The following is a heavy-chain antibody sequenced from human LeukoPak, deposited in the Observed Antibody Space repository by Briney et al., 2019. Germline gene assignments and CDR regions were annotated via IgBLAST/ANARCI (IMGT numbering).Heavy chain of an antibody. D-gene: IGHD4-17*01. CDR1: GFSFSTDG. V-gene: IGHV3-23*01. CDR2: ILGLGGASRT. CDR3: AKVRGPPNDYGDYVGAFDI. Sequence: GGTLRLSCSASGFSFSTDGMSWVRQAPGKGLEWVSGILGLGGASRTYYADSVKGRFTISRDNSKNTLYLQMNSLRAEDTAVYYCAKVRGPPNDYGDYVGAFDIWGQGTMVTVSS. J-gene: IGHJ3*02.